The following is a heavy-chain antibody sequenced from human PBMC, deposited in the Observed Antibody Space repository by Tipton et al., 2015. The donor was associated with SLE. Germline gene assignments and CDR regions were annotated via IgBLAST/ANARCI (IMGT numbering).Heavy chain of an antibody. CDR2: IYYSGST. D-gene: IGHD2-15*01. V-gene: IGHV4-39*07. Sequence: TLSLTCTVSGGSISSSSYYWGWIRQPPGKGLEWIGSIYYSGSTYYNPSLKSRVTISVDTSKNQSSLKLSSVTAADTAVYYCASQNGEGYCSGGSCPGDWGQGTLVTVSS. J-gene: IGHJ4*02. CDR3: ASQNGEGYCSGGSCPGD. CDR1: GGSISSSSYY.